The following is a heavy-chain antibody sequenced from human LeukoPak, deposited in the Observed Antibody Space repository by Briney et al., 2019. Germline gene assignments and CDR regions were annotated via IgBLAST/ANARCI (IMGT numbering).Heavy chain of an antibody. D-gene: IGHD6-13*01. CDR1: GFTFSSYT. CDR2: ISGSGAST. J-gene: IGHJ6*02. Sequence: GGSLRLSCAASGFTFSSYTMSWVRQAPGKGLAWVSSISGSGASTYYADSVKGRFTISRDNSKNTLYLELNSLRAEDTAVYYCAKDSSTSNYYYGMDVWGQGTTVTVSS. V-gene: IGHV3-23*01. CDR3: AKDSSTSNYYYGMDV.